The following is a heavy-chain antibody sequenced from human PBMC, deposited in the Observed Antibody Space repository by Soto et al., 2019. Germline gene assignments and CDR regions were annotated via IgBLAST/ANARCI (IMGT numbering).Heavy chain of an antibody. Sequence: QVQLQQWGAGLLKPSETLSLTCAVYGGSFSGYYWSWIRQPPGKGLEWIGETNHSGSTNYNPSLKSRVTIAVDTSKNQFSLKLSSVTAADTAVYYCARAPGAEWELLFGYYFDYWGQGTLVTVSS. D-gene: IGHD1-26*01. CDR2: TNHSGST. CDR1: GGSFSGYY. CDR3: ARAPGAEWELLFGYYFDY. J-gene: IGHJ4*02. V-gene: IGHV4-34*01.